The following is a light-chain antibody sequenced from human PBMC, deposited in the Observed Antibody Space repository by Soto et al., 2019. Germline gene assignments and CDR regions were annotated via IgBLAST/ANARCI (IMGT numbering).Light chain of an antibody. CDR1: QRVLYTSNNKNY. CDR3: QKYYSTPIT. Sequence: DIVMTQSPDSLAVSLGERATLNCKSSQRVLYTSNNKNYLAWYRQKPGQPTKLLIYWASTRESGVPDRFSGSGSGADFALTISSLQAEDVAVYYCQKYYSTPITFGQGTRLEIK. CDR2: WAS. V-gene: IGKV4-1*01. J-gene: IGKJ5*01.